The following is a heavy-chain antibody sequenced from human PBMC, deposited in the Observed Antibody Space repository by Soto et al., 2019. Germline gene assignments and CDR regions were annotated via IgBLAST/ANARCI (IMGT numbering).Heavy chain of an antibody. D-gene: IGHD6-19*01. CDR3: ARDRYTTGWYYFDP. CDR1: GGSMSSYY. CDR2: IYYGGNT. V-gene: IGHV4-59*01. Sequence: KPSETLSLTCTVSGGSMSSYYWSWIRQPPGKGLEWIGYIYYGGNTNYNPSLKSRVTISLDTSKNQFSLKLSSVTAADTAVYYCARDRYTTGWYYFDPWGQGTLVTVSS. J-gene: IGHJ5*02.